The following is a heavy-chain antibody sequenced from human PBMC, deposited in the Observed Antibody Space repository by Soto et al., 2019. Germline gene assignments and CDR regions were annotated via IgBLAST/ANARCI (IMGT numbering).Heavy chain of an antibody. CDR1: GVSVSSGSYY. Sequence: SETLSRTCSVSGVSVSSGSYYLSWILQPPGKGLEWIGYSYHTGITKYNPALRSRVTISVDTSKNQFSLNLKSVTAADTAVYFCARAHAPTLPFDYWGQGTLVTVSS. J-gene: IGHJ4*01. CDR3: ARAHAPTLPFDY. CDR2: SYHTGIT. D-gene: IGHD2-15*01. V-gene: IGHV4-61*01.